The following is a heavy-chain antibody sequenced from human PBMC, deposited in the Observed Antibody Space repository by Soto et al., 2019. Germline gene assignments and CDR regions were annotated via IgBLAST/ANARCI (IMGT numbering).Heavy chain of an antibody. Sequence: QVQLVQSGAEVKMPGSSVRVSCKASGGSFSKYGISWVRQAPGQGLEWMGGIIPMFGIGNYAEKFLGRVTNTAVESTRTSSMELSSPRSEDTAVYLSGRGYRENYFYAMDVWGQGTTVTASS. D-gene: IGHD1-26*01. CDR2: IIPMFGIG. CDR3: GRGYRENYFYAMDV. J-gene: IGHJ6*02. CDR1: GGSFSKYG. V-gene: IGHV1-69*01.